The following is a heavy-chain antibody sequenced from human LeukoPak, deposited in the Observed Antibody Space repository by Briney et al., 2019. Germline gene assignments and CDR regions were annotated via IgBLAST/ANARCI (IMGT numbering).Heavy chain of an antibody. CDR2: INHSGST. J-gene: IGHJ5*02. D-gene: IGHD6-19*01. Sequence: NPSETLSLTCAVYGGSFSGYYWSWIRQPPGKGLEWIGEINHSGSTNYNPSLKSRVTISVDTSKNQFSLKLSSVTAADTALYHCASSWFAVGGTETNWFDPWGQGTLVTVSS. CDR1: GGSFSGYY. CDR3: ASSWFAVGGTETNWFDP. V-gene: IGHV4-34*01.